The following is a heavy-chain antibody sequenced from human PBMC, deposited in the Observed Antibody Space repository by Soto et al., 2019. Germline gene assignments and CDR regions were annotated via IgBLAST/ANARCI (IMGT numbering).Heavy chain of an antibody. CDR3: ARDSAYSTASTHFDH. V-gene: IGHV1-69*06. D-gene: IGHD2-2*01. CDR1: GGSFNNYV. J-gene: IGHJ4*02. CDR2: IIPNYEAA. Sequence: QVQLVQSGAEVRKPGSSVKVSCEASGGSFNNYVISWLRQAPGQGLEWMGGIIPNYEAANYAQKFRGRLTITADKATNTAYMELNSLRPEDTATYYCARDSAYSTASTHFDHWGQGTLVTVSS.